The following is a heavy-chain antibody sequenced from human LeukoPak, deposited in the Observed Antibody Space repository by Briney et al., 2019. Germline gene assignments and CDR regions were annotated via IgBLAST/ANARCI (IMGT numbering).Heavy chain of an antibody. Sequence: GGSLRLSCAASGFTFSSYAMSWVRQAPGRGLEWVSAISGSGGSTYYADSVKGRFTISRDNSKNTLYLQMNSLRAEDTAVYYCATNYDSSGYRDYWGQGTLVTVSS. J-gene: IGHJ4*02. V-gene: IGHV3-23*01. D-gene: IGHD3-22*01. CDR3: ATNYDSSGYRDY. CDR1: GFTFSSYA. CDR2: ISGSGGST.